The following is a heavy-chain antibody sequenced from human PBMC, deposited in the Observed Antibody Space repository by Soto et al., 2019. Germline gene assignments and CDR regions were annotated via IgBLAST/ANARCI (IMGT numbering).Heavy chain of an antibody. CDR3: ARSHSFDGSIYHYYFDF. CDR1: GGSVSSYY. Sequence: LSVTCTVSGGSVSSYYWSWIRQPPGGTLEWIGYIYVSVETTYNPSLYSLVTMSVDMPNNEFSLELTSLTAADTAVYYCARSHSFDGSIYHYYFDFWGQGTMVTVSS. CDR2: IYVSVET. J-gene: IGHJ4*02. V-gene: IGHV4-59*02. D-gene: IGHD3-10*01.